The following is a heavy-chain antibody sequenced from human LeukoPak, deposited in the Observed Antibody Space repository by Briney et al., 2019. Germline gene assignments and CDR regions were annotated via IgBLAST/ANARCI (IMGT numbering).Heavy chain of an antibody. J-gene: IGHJ6*03. CDR1: GFTFKSYS. CDR3: TTGSGFWSGYYRSPYYYYMDV. Sequence: GGSLRLSCAASGFTFKSYSMSWVRQAPGKGLEWVGRIKSKTDGVTTDYAAPVKGRFTISRDDSKNTLYLQMNSLKTEDTAVYYCTTGSGFWSGYYRSPYYYYMDVWGKGTTVTVSS. V-gene: IGHV3-15*01. CDR2: IKSKTDGVTT. D-gene: IGHD3-3*01.